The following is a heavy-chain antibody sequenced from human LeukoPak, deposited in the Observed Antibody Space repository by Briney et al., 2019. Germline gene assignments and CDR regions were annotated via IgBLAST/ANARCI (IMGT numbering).Heavy chain of an antibody. CDR1: GGSISSYY. CDR2: IYYSGST. V-gene: IGHV4-59*01. CDR3: ARNHYDSSDYEYYFDY. D-gene: IGHD3-22*01. Sequence: PSETLSLTCTVSGGSISSYYWSWIRQPPGKGLEWLGYIYYSGSTNYNPSLKSRVTISTSKNQFSLKLSSVTAADTAVYYCARNHYDSSDYEYYFDYWGQGTLVTVSS. J-gene: IGHJ4*02.